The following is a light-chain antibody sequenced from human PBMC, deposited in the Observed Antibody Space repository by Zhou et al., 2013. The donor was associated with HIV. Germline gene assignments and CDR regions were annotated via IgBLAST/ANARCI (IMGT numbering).Light chain of an antibody. J-gene: IGKJ4*01. V-gene: IGKV1-39*01. CDR1: QSISSY. CDR3: QQSYSTPRLT. Sequence: DIQMTQSPSSLSASVGDRVTITCRASQSISSYLNWYQHKQGKAPKLLISAASTVQSGVPSRFSGSGSGTDFTLTINNLQPEDFATYYCQQSYSTPRLTFGGGTRVEIK. CDR2: AAS.